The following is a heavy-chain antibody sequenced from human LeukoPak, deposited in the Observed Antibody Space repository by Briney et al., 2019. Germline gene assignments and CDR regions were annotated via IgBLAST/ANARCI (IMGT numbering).Heavy chain of an antibody. CDR1: GFTFSDYW. CDR3: ARDTYSIAE. D-gene: IGHD1-26*01. J-gene: IGHJ4*02. V-gene: IGHV3-74*01. Sequence: GGSLRLSCVASGFTFSDYWMHWVRQPPGKGLGGVSLIHSEGGTTNYADSVKGRFPISRDNAKNTVYLQMNSLILEDTAVYYCARDTYSIAEWGQGTLVTLPS. CDR2: IHSEGGTT.